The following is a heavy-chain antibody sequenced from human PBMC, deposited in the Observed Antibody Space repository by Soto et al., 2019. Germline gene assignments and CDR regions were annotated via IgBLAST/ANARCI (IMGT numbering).Heavy chain of an antibody. Sequence: QVQLVQSGAEVKKPGASVKVSCKASGYTFTSYAMHWVRQAPGQRLEWMGWINAVNGNTKYSQKFQGRVTITRDTSASTAYMELSSLRSEDTAVYYCARALYYYDSSGSNDYWGQGTLVTVSS. CDR1: GYTFTSYA. CDR2: INAVNGNT. CDR3: ARALYYYDSSGSNDY. V-gene: IGHV1-3*01. J-gene: IGHJ4*02. D-gene: IGHD3-22*01.